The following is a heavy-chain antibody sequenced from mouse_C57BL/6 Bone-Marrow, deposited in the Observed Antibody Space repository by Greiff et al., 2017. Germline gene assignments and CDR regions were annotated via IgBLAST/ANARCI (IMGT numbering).Heavy chain of an antibody. D-gene: IGHD2-4*01. CDR3: ATRGDDYDWFAY. V-gene: IGHV5-2*01. CDR1: EYEFPSHD. CDR2: INSDGGST. J-gene: IGHJ3*01. Sequence: EVKVVESGGGLVQPGESLKLSCESNEYEFPSHDMSWVRKTPEKRLELVAAINSDGGSTYYPDTMERRFIISRDNTKKTLYLQMSSLRSEDTALYYCATRGDDYDWFAYWGQGTLVTVSA.